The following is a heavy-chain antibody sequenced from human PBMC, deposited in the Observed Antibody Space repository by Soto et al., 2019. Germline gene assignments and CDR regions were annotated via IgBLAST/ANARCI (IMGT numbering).Heavy chain of an antibody. Sequence: GGSLRLSCAASGFTFSSYAMHWVRQAPGKGLEWVAVISYDGSNKYYADSVKGRFTIPRDNSKNTLYLQMNSLRDEDTAVYYCASTMDVWGQGTTVTVSS. CDR2: ISYDGSNK. V-gene: IGHV3-30-3*01. CDR1: GFTFSSYA. J-gene: IGHJ6*02. CDR3: ASTMDV.